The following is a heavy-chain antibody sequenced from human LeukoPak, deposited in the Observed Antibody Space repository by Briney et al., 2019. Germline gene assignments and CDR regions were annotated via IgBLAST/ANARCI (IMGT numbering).Heavy chain of an antibody. V-gene: IGHV1-2*02. CDR3: ARFRGSGWYSFDL. J-gene: IGHJ5*02. Sequence: ASVKVSCKASGYTFTGYYMHWVRQAPGQGLEWMGWINPNSGGTNYAQKFQGRVTMTRDTSVSTAYMELSRLRSDDTAVYYCARFRGSGWYSFDLWGQGTLVTVSS. D-gene: IGHD6-19*01. CDR2: INPNSGGT. CDR1: GYTFTGYY.